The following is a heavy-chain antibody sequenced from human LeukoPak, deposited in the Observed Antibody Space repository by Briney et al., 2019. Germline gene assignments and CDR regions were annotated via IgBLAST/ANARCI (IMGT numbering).Heavy chain of an antibody. CDR1: GFTFNNAW. Sequence: GGSLRLSCAASGFTFNNAWMSWVRQAPGKGLEWVGRIKSKTDGGTTDYAAPVKGRFTISRDDSKNTVYLQMNSLKTEDTALYYCVTRVKSTGDYWGQGTLVTVSS. D-gene: IGHD1-1*01. CDR3: VTRVKSTGDY. J-gene: IGHJ4*02. V-gene: IGHV3-15*01. CDR2: IKSKTDGGTT.